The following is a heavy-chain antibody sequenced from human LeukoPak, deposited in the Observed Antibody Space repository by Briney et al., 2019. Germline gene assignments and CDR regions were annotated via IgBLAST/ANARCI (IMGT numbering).Heavy chain of an antibody. CDR2: IRSGGDSI. D-gene: IGHD2-2*01. Sequence: GGSLRLSCVASGFTFSSYGMSWVRQAPGKGLEWVSYIRSGGDSIYYADSVKGRFTTSRDNAKTSLYLQMSSLRAEDTAVYYCAKNTHAYAEIFDYWGQGTLVTVSS. CDR1: GFTFSSYG. V-gene: IGHV3-48*04. J-gene: IGHJ4*02. CDR3: AKNTHAYAEIFDY.